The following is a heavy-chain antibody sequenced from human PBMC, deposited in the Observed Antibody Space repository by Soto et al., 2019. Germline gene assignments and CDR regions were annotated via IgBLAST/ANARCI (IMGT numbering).Heavy chain of an antibody. CDR2: IIPKFGTA. CDR1: GGIFSDYA. Sequence: QVQLEQSGGEVKKPGSSVKVSCRVSGGIFSDYAVSWVRQAPGQGLQWVGGIIPKFGTAKYARKFEDRVTXXXXXXXXXXXXXXXXXXXXXXXXXXXXXXXXXXXXXXTPHLFDSWGQGTLLTVS. V-gene: IGHV1-69*05. CDR3: XXXXXXXXXXXTPHLFDS. J-gene: IGHJ5*01.